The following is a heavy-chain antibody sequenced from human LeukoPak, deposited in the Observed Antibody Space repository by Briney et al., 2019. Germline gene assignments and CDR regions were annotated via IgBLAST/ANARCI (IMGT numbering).Heavy chain of an antibody. V-gene: IGHV3-23*01. CDR2: ISGSGGST. CDR3: ARVGYSGYDYDY. CDR1: GFTFSTYD. D-gene: IGHD5-12*01. J-gene: IGHJ4*02. Sequence: GGSLRLSCAASGFTFSTYDMSWVRQAPGKGLEWVSAISGSGGSTYYADSVKGRFTISRDNSKNTLYLQMNSLRAEDTAVYYCARVGYSGYDYDYWGQGTLVTVSS.